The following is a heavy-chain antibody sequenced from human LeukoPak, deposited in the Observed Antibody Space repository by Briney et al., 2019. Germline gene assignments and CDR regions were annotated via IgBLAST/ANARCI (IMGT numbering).Heavy chain of an antibody. CDR3: AKDRILKQQLVTSFEY. D-gene: IGHD6-13*01. J-gene: IGHJ4*02. CDR1: GFTFSNAW. Sequence: GGSLRLSCAASGFTFSNAWMSWVRQAPGKGLEWVGRIKSKTDGGTTDNAAPVKGRFTISRDNSNNSLYLQMNSLRAEDTAVYYWAKDRILKQQLVTSFEYWGQGTLVTVSS. V-gene: IGHV3-15*01. CDR2: IKSKTDGGTT.